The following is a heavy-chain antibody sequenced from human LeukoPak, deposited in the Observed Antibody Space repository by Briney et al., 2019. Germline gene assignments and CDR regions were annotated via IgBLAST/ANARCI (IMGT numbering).Heavy chain of an antibody. D-gene: IGHD3-22*01. V-gene: IGHV3-33*01. CDR1: GFTFSSYG. CDR2: ICYDGSNK. Sequence: GGSLRLSCAASGFTFSSYGMHWVRQAPGKGLEWVAVICYDGSNKYYADSVKGRFTISRDNSKNTLYLQMNSLRAEDTAVYYCAREAYYYDSSGYYRDAFDIWGQGTMVTVSS. J-gene: IGHJ3*02. CDR3: AREAYYYDSSGYYRDAFDI.